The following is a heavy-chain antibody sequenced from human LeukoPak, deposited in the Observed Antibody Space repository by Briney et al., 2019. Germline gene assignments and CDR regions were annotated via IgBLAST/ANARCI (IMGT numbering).Heavy chain of an antibody. V-gene: IGHV1-2*06. J-gene: IGHJ6*03. CDR3: ARVETAIYYYYYMDV. CDR1: RYPFTGYY. CDR2: INPNSGDT. Sequence: GGSVQVSCNASRYPFTGYYIHWVRQPPAQEREWMGRINPNSGDTNYAQNFQGRVTMATDTSISTAYMELSRLSFDDTAVYYCARVETAIYYYYYMDVWGKGTMVTVSS. D-gene: IGHD5-18*01.